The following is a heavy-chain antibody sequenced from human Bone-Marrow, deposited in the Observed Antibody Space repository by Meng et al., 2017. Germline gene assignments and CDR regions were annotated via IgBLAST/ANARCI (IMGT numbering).Heavy chain of an antibody. J-gene: IGHJ4*02. V-gene: IGHV1-2*06. Sequence: ASVKVSCKASGYTFTGYYMHWVRQAPGQGLEWMGRINPNSGGTNYAQKFQGRVTMTRDTSISTAYMELSRLRSDDTAVYYCARDKPPIYDFWSGYEYWGQGTLVTVSS. CDR3: ARDKPPIYDFWSGYEY. CDR2: INPNSGGT. CDR1: GYTFTGYY. D-gene: IGHD3-3*01.